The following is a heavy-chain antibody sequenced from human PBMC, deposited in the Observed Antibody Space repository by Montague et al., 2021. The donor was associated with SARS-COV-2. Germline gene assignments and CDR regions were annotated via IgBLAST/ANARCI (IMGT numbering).Heavy chain of an antibody. V-gene: IGHV4-31*03. D-gene: IGHD3-22*01. CDR3: ATRTPLGGPESEPWYYDSSGYTLGAFDI. CDR1: GGSISSGGYY. CDR2: IYYSGST. Sequence: TLSLTCTVSGGSISSGGYYWSWIRQHPGKGLEWIGYIYYSGSTYYNPSLKSRVTISVDTSKNQFSLKLSSVTAADTAVYYCATRTPLGGPESEPWYYDSSGYTLGAFDIWGQGTMVTVSS. J-gene: IGHJ3*02.